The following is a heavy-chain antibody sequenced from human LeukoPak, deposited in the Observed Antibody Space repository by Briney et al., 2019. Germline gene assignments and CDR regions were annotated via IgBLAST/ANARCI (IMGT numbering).Heavy chain of an antibody. Sequence: SQTLSLTCTVSGGSISSSSYYWGWIRQPPGKGLEWIVSIYYSGSTYYNPSLKGRVTISVDTSKNQFSLKLSSVTAADTAVYYCARDDPMVRGVISITYYFDYWGQGTLVTVSS. CDR2: IYYSGST. CDR3: ARDDPMVRGVISITYYFDY. CDR1: GGSISSSSYY. V-gene: IGHV4-39*07. J-gene: IGHJ4*02. D-gene: IGHD3-10*01.